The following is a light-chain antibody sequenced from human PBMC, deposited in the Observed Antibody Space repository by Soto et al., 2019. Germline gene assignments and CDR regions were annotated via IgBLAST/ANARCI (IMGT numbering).Light chain of an antibody. V-gene: IGLV1-44*01. CDR1: SSNIGSNN. CDR2: SNI. Sequence: QSVLTQPPSASGTPGQRVTISCSGSSSNIGSNNVNWYQQLPGTAPKLVIYSNIQRPSGVPDRFSGSKSGTSASLAISGLLSDDEADYYCAAWDDNMHVYVFGDGTKVTVL. CDR3: AAWDDNMHVYV. J-gene: IGLJ1*01.